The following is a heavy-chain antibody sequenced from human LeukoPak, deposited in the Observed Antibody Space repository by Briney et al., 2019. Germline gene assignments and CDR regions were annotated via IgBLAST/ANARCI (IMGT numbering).Heavy chain of an antibody. J-gene: IGHJ4*02. Sequence: SETLSLTCTVSGGSISTYYWSWIRQPPGKGLEWIGYISYTVTTNYNPSLKSRVTISVDTSKNQFSLKLSSVTAADTAVYYCARWGFLIGNDYWGQGTLVTVSS. CDR2: ISYTVTT. CDR3: ARWGFLIGNDY. D-gene: IGHD3-16*01. CDR1: GGSISTYY. V-gene: IGHV4-59*01.